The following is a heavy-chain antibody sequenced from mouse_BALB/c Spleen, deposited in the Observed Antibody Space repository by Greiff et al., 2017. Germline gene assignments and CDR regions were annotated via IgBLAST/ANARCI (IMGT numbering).Heavy chain of an antibody. CDR2: IWRGGST. D-gene: IGHD2-3*01. V-gene: IGHV2-5-1*01. CDR3: AKIYDGYYYAMDY. J-gene: IGHJ4*01. Sequence: VKVVESGPSLVQPSQSLSITCTVSGFSLTSYGVHWVRQSPGKGLEWLGVIWRGGSTDYNAAFMSRLSITKDNSKSQVFFKMNSLQADDTAIYYCAKIYDGYYYAMDYWGQGTSVTVSS. CDR1: GFSLTSYG.